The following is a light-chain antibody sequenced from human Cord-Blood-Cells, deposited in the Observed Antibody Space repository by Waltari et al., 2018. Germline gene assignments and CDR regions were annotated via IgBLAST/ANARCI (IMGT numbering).Light chain of an antibody. CDR3: QQRSNWLT. J-gene: IGKJ4*01. CDR2: DAS. V-gene: IGKV3-11*01. CDR1: QSVSSY. Sequence: EIVLTQSPAPLSLSPGERATLPCRARQSVSSYLAWSQQKPGQAPRLLIYDASNSATGIPARFSSRGSGTDFTLTISLLEPEDFAVYYCQQRSNWLTFGGGTKVEIK.